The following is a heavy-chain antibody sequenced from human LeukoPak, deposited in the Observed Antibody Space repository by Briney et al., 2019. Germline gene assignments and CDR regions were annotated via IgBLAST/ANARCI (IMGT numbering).Heavy chain of an antibody. Sequence: PGGSLRLSCAASGFTFNNYAMSWVRQAPGKGLEWVTGISDSGGITVYADSVKGRVTISRDNSKNTLYLQMNSLRAEDTAVYYCAKDAQGGSGSYSWGTFDYWGQGTLVTVSS. CDR2: ISDSGGIT. D-gene: IGHD3-10*01. CDR3: AKDAQGGSGSYSWGTFDY. V-gene: IGHV3-23*01. CDR1: GFTFNNYA. J-gene: IGHJ4*02.